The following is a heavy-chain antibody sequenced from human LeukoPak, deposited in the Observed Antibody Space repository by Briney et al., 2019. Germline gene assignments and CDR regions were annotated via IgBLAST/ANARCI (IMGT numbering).Heavy chain of an antibody. D-gene: IGHD1-26*01. CDR1: GFTFTKYW. Sequence: PGGSLRLSCAASGFTFTKYWMTWVRQAPGKGLEWVSAISGSGGSTYYADSVKGRFTISRDNSKNTLYLQMNSLRAEDTAVYYCAKDRSGSYSQGLDYWGQGTLVTVSS. J-gene: IGHJ4*02. CDR2: ISGSGGST. CDR3: AKDRSGSYSQGLDY. V-gene: IGHV3-23*01.